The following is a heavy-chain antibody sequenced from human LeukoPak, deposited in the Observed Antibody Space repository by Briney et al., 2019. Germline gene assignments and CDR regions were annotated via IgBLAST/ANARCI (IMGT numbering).Heavy chain of an antibody. CDR1: GGSISSSNW. Sequence: SETLSLTCAVSGGSISSSNWWSWVRQPPGKGLEWVGEIYHSGSTNYNPSLKSRVTISVDKSKTQFSLKLSSVTAANTAVYYCARVIDYGDYKGTFDYWGQGTLVTVSS. CDR3: ARVIDYGDYKGTFDY. CDR2: IYHSGST. J-gene: IGHJ4*02. D-gene: IGHD4-17*01. V-gene: IGHV4-4*02.